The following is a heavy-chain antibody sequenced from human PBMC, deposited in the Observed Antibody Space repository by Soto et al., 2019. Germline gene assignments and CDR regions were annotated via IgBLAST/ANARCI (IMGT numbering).Heavy chain of an antibody. D-gene: IGHD4-17*01. V-gene: IGHV4-61*01. CDR2: VYYSGTT. CDR1: GGSVSDKTYY. Sequence: SLTCSVSGGSVSDKTYYWSWIRQPAGKRLEWIGYVYYSGTTNYNPSLKSRVTISVDLSKNRFSLRLSSVTTADTALYYCARTTAVPNTLRSRYFFDYWGQGTLVTVSS. J-gene: IGHJ4*02. CDR3: ARTTAVPNTLRSRYFFDY.